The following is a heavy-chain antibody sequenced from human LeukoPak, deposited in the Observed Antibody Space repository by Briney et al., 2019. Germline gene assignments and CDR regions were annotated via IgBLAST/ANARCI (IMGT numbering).Heavy chain of an antibody. Sequence: SETLSLTCAVYGGSFSGYYWSWICQPPGKGLEWIGEINHSGSTNYNPSLKSRVTISVDTSRNQFSLKLSSVTAADTAVYYCARGWFDPWGQGTLVTVSS. V-gene: IGHV4-34*01. CDR1: GGSFSGYY. J-gene: IGHJ5*02. CDR2: INHSGST. CDR3: ARGWFDP.